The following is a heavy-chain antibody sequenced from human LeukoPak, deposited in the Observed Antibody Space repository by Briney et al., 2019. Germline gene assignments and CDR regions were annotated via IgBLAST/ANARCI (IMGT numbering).Heavy chain of an antibody. V-gene: IGHV3-23*01. Sequence: QGGGPVRLSCAASGFTFSSYAMSWARQAPGKGLEWVSAISGSGGSTYYADSVKGRFTISRDNSKNTLYLQMNSLRAEDTAVYYCAKAVVRGVIIDYYYYGMDVWGQGTTVTVSS. CDR3: AKAVVRGVIIDYYYYGMDV. CDR1: GFTFSSYA. J-gene: IGHJ6*02. D-gene: IGHD3-10*01. CDR2: ISGSGGST.